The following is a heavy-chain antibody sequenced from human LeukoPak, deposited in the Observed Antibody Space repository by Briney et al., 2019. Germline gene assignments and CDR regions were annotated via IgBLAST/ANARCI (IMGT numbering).Heavy chain of an antibody. CDR1: GFTFSSYS. D-gene: IGHD6-13*01. J-gene: IGHJ4*02. CDR3: ARVGDSSSRFEY. CDR2: ISSSSTI. V-gene: IGHV3-48*01. Sequence: GGSLRLSCAASGFTFSSYSMNWVRQAPGKGLEWVSYISSSSTIYYADSVKGRFTISRDNSKNTLYLQMNSLRPEDTAVYYCARVGDSSSRFEYWGQGTLVTVSS.